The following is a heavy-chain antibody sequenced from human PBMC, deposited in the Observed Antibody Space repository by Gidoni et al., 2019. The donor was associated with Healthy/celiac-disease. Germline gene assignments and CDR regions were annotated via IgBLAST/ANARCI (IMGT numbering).Heavy chain of an antibody. D-gene: IGHD1-26*01. CDR1: GFTFISYS. V-gene: IGHV3-21*01. J-gene: IGHJ4*02. CDR3: ARVGDSGSYFYYFDY. CDR2: ISSSSSYI. Sequence: EVQLVESGGGLVKPGGSLRLSCAASGFTFISYSMNWVRQAPGKGLEWVSSISSSSSYIYYADSVKGRFTISRDNAKNSLYLQMNSLRAEDTAVYYCARVGDSGSYFYYFDYWGQGTLVTVSS.